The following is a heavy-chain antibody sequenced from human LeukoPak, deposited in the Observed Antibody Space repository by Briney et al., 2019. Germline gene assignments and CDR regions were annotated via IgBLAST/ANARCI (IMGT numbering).Heavy chain of an antibody. Sequence: PGRSLRLSCAASGFTFRRHGMHWVRQAPGKGPEWVVVISADGNTKYYVDSVEGRFTISRDNSKSTVYLEMNSLKEEDTAVYYCAREGAWGNWYFDLWGRGTLVTVSS. CDR3: AREGAWGNWYFDL. D-gene: IGHD3-16*01. CDR1: GFTFRRHG. J-gene: IGHJ2*01. V-gene: IGHV3-30*03. CDR2: ISADGNTK.